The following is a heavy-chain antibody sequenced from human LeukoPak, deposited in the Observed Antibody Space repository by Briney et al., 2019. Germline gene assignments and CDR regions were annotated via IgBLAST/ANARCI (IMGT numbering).Heavy chain of an antibody. CDR2: ISSDGSRV. Sequence: GGSLTLSCAASGFTFSDYWMHWVRQAPGKGLVWVSRISSDGSRVTYADSVKGRFTISRDNAKNSLYLQMNSLRAEDTAVYYCARDSVDSSSWYSVDYYYYMDVWGKGTTVTISS. D-gene: IGHD6-13*01. CDR1: GFTFSDYW. CDR3: ARDSVDSSSWYSVDYYYYMDV. J-gene: IGHJ6*03. V-gene: IGHV3-74*01.